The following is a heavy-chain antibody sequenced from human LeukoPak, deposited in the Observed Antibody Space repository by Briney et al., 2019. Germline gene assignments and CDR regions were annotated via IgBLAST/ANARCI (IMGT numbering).Heavy chain of an antibody. Sequence: PSETLPLTCAVYGGSFSGYYWSWIRQPPGKGLEWIGEINHSGSTNYNPSLKSRVTISVDTSKNQFSLKLSSVTAADTAVYYCARGPTTLLRYFDWLQNDAFDIWGQGTMVTVSS. CDR3: ARGPTTLLRYFDWLQNDAFDI. J-gene: IGHJ3*02. D-gene: IGHD3-9*01. V-gene: IGHV4-34*01. CDR2: INHSGST. CDR1: GGSFSGYY.